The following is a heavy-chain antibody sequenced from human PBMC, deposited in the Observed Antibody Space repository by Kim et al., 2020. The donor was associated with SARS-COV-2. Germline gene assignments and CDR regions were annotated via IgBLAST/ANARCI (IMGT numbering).Heavy chain of an antibody. CDR2: IYYSGST. J-gene: IGHJ4*02. CDR1: GGSISSGGYY. D-gene: IGHD4-17*01. V-gene: IGHV4-31*03. CDR3: ARVCNGDYEDFDY. Sequence: SETLSLTCTVSGGSISSGGYYWSWIRQHPGKGLEWIGYIYYSGSTYYNPSLKSRVTISVDTSKNQFSLKLSSVTAADTAVYYCARVCNGDYEDFDYWGQGTLVTVSS.